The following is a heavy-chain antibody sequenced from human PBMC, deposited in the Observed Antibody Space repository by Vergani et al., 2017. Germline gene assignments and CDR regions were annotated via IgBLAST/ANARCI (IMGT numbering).Heavy chain of an antibody. D-gene: IGHD2-15*01. J-gene: IGHJ4*02. V-gene: IGHV4-30-4*01. Sequence: QVQLQESGPGLVKPSQTLSLTCTVSGGSISSGDYYWSWIRQPPGKGLEWIGYIYYSGSTYYNPSLKSRVTISVDTSKNQFSLKLSSVTAADTAVYYCARAYCSGGSCYSYYFDYWGQGTLVTVSS. CDR2: IYYSGST. CDR3: ARAYCSGGSCYSYYFDY. CDR1: GGSISSGDYY.